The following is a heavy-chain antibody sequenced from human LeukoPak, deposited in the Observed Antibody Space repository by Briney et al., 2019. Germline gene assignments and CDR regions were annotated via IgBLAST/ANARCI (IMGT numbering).Heavy chain of an antibody. D-gene: IGHD3-10*01. CDR2: ISAYNGNT. CDR1: GYTFTSYG. Sequence: GASVKVSCKASGYTFTSYGISWVRQAPGQGLEWMGWISAYNGNTNYAQKLQGRVTMTTDTSTSTAYMELRSLRSDDTAVYYCARVKWYYGSGSYYIDYYYYYGMDVWGQGTTVTVSS. V-gene: IGHV1-18*01. CDR3: ARVKWYYGSGSYYIDYYYYYGMDV. J-gene: IGHJ6*02.